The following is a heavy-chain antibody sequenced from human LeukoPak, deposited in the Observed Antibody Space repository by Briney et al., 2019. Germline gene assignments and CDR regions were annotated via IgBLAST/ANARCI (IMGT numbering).Heavy chain of an antibody. CDR3: AKASSPSSGCITY. CDR2: ISGTGGNT. J-gene: IGHJ4*02. V-gene: IGHV3-23*01. CDR1: GFTFSSYA. Sequence: SGGSLRLSCAASGFTFSSYAMSWVRQAPGKGLEWVSGISGTGGNTDHADSVKGRFTISRDNSKDTLYLQMNSLGAEDTAIYYCAKASSPSSGCITYWGQGTPVTVSS. D-gene: IGHD3-22*01.